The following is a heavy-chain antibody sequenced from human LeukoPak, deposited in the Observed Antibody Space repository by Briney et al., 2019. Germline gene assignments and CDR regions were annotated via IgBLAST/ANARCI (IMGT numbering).Heavy chain of an antibody. CDR2: ISQDGSET. CDR3: VRDLGHSRHYFEY. V-gene: IGHV3-7*01. Sequence: GGSLRLSCAASGFTFNSFFLNWVRLTPGRELEWVACISQDGSETFYMDSVRGRFTISRDNTKNSLYLQMDSLRAEDTAVCFCVRDLGHSRHYFEYWGQGALVTASS. CDR1: GFTFNSFF. D-gene: IGHD7-27*01. J-gene: IGHJ4*02.